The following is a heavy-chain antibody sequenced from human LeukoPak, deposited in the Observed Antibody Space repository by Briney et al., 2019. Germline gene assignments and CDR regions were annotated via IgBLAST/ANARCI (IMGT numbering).Heavy chain of an antibody. Sequence: GASVKVSCKDSGATFSSLAISRVRHAPGQGLEWMGGIFPISGTSNYAQKFQGRVTSTSDESTSTAYVELRSLRSEYTAVYYCARGRDILTMWGQGTLVTVSS. D-gene: IGHD3-9*01. CDR3: ARGRDILTM. J-gene: IGHJ4*02. V-gene: IGHV1-69*13. CDR1: GATFSSLA. CDR2: IFPISGTS.